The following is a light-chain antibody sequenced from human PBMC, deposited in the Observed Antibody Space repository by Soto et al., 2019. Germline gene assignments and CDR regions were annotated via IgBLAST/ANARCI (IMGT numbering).Light chain of an antibody. V-gene: IGLV4-69*01. Sequence: QLVLTQSPSASASLGASVKLTCTLSSGHSSYAIAWHQQQPEKGPRYLMKLSSDGSHSKGDGIPDRFSGSSSGAERYLTSSGLQSEDEADYYCQTWDTGARVVFGGGTQLTVL. J-gene: IGLJ2*01. CDR2: LSSDGSH. CDR3: QTWDTGARVV. CDR1: SGHSSYA.